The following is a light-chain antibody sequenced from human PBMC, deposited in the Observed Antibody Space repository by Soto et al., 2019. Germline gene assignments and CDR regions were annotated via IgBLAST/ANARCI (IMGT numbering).Light chain of an antibody. CDR2: EGS. Sequence: QSALTQPASVSGSPGQSITISCTGTSSDVGSYNLVSWYQQRPGKAPKLMIYEGSKRPSGVSNRFSGSKSGSTASLTISGLQAEDEADYYCCSYAGSSTLYVFGTGTKVTVL. V-gene: IGLV2-23*01. J-gene: IGLJ1*01. CDR3: CSYAGSSTLYV. CDR1: SSDVGSYNL.